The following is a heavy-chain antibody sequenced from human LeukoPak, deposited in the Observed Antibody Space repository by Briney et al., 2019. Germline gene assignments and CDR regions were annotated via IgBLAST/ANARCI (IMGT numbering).Heavy chain of an antibody. CDR1: GGSFSGYY. V-gene: IGHV4-34*01. D-gene: IGHD3-16*02. CDR2: INHSGST. Sequence: PSETLSLTCAVYGGSFSGYYWSWIRQPPGKGLEWIGEINHSGSTNYNPSLKSRVTISVDTSKNQFSLKLSSVTAAVTAVYYCARGIMITFGGVIVLRYGMDVWGQGTTVTVSS. J-gene: IGHJ6*02. CDR3: ARGIMITFGGVIVLRYGMDV.